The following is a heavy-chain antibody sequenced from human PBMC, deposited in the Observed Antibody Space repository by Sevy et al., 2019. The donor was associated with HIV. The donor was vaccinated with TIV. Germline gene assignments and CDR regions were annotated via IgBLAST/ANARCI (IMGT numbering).Heavy chain of an antibody. CDR2: ISSSSTYI. V-gene: IGHV3-21*01. CDR3: AREEGLLGTMGLYYSPMDV. Sequence: GGSLRLSRAASGFIFSSYSLNWVRRAPGKGLEWVSSISSSSTYIYYADSVKGRFTISRDNAKNSLYLQMNSLRAEDTDVYYCAREEGLLGTMGLYYSPMDVWGQGTTVTVSS. J-gene: IGHJ6*02. CDR1: GFIFSSYS. D-gene: IGHD1-26*01.